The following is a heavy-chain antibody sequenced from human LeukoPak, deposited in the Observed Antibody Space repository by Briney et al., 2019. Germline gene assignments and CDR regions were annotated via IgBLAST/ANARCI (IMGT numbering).Heavy chain of an antibody. CDR2: IIPIFGTA. J-gene: IGHJ4*02. CDR3: ASQYSSSLWYFDY. D-gene: IGHD6-13*01. V-gene: IGHV1-69*06. Sequence: GSSVKVSCKASGGTFSSYAISWVRQAPGHGLEWMGGIIPIFGTANYAQKFQGRVTITADKSTSTAYMELSSLRSEDTAVYYCASQYSSSLWYFDYWGQGTLVTVSS. CDR1: GGTFSSYA.